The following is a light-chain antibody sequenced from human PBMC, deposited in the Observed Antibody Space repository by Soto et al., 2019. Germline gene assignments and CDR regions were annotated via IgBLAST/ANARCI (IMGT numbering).Light chain of an antibody. CDR2: DVT. CDR1: NTDIGGYNY. J-gene: IGLJ2*01. V-gene: IGLV2-14*03. CDR3: SSYSRSTTHIL. Sequence: QSALTQPASVSGSPGQSIAISCTGTNTDIGGYNYVSWYQQHPGKAPKLMIYDVTDRPSGVSSRFSGSKSGSAASLTISGLQSEDEADYYYSSYSRSTTHILFGGGTKVTVL.